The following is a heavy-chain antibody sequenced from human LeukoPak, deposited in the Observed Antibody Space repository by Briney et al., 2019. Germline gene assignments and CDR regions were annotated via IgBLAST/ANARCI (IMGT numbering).Heavy chain of an antibody. CDR2: IYYSGST. V-gene: IGHV4-39*01. CDR3: ARLVGATRFDY. Sequence: SETLSLTCTVSGGSISSSSYYWGWIRQPPGKGLEWIGGIYYSGSTYYNPSLKSRVTISVDTSKNQFSLKLSSVTAADTAVYYCARLVGATRFDYWGQGTLVTVSS. CDR1: GGSISSSSYY. D-gene: IGHD1-26*01. J-gene: IGHJ4*02.